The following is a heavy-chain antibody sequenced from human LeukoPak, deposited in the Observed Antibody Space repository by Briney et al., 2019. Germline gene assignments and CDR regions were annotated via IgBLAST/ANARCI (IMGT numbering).Heavy chain of an antibody. CDR3: ARGTTDDY. Sequence: AASVTVSCKSSGHTFTSYYIDWVRQAPGQALEWMGVINPTGGNTRYPKKFQGRVTMTGDPSTRTVYMELSSLTSDDTAVYYCARGTTDDYLGQGTPVTVSS. J-gene: IGHJ4*02. CDR2: INPTGGNT. D-gene: IGHD1-1*01. CDR1: GHTFTSYY. V-gene: IGHV1-46*01.